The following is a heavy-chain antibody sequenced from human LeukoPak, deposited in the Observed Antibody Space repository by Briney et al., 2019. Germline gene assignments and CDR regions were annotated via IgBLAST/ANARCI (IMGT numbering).Heavy chain of an antibody. CDR2: INHSGST. V-gene: IGHV4-34*01. CDR3: AIGGGDSWDYFDY. D-gene: IGHD2-21*02. J-gene: IGHJ4*02. CDR1: GGSFSGYY. Sequence: SETLSLTCAVYGGSFSGYYWSWIRQPPGKGLEWIGEINHSGSTNYNPSLKSRVTISVDTSKNQLSLKLSSVTAADTAVYYCAIGGGDSWDYFDYWGQGTLVTVSS.